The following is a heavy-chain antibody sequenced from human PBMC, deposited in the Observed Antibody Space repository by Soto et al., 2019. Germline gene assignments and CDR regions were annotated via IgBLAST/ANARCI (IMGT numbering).Heavy chain of an antibody. CDR3: ARGAAGTSGDYYYYYCMDV. Sequence: QVQLVQSGAEVKKPGSSVKVSCKASGGTFSSYTISWVRQAPGQGLEWMGRIIPILGIANYAQKFQGRVTITADKSTSTAYMELSSLRSEDTAVYYCARGAAGTSGDYYYYYCMDVWGKGTTVTVSS. D-gene: IGHD6-13*01. J-gene: IGHJ6*03. CDR1: GGTFSSYT. V-gene: IGHV1-69*02. CDR2: IIPILGIA.